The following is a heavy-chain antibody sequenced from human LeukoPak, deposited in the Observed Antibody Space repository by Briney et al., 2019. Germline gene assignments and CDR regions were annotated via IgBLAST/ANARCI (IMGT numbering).Heavy chain of an antibody. CDR1: GGSISSYY. V-gene: IGHV4-59*12. J-gene: IGHJ6*04. D-gene: IGHD4-17*01. Sequence: NPSETLSLTCTVSGGSISSYYWSWIRQPPGKGLEWIGYIYYSGSTNYNPSLKSRVTISVDTSKNQFSLKLSSVTAADTAVYYCARVGDGDYGLAYYYGMDVWGKGTTVTVSS. CDR2: IYYSGST. CDR3: ARVGDGDYGLAYYYGMDV.